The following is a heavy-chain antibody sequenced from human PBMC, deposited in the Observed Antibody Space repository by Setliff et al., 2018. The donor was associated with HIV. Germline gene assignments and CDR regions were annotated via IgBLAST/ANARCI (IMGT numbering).Heavy chain of an antibody. D-gene: IGHD4-17*01. Sequence: ETLSLTCTVSGGSISTYYWGWIRQPPGKGLEWIGYINYSGSTKRNPSLKSRVTISVDTSKNQFSLKLSSVTAADTAVYYCARNGDYYMDVWGKGTTVTVSS. CDR3: ARNGDYYMDV. V-gene: IGHV4-59*01. J-gene: IGHJ6*03. CDR2: INYSGST. CDR1: GGSISTYY.